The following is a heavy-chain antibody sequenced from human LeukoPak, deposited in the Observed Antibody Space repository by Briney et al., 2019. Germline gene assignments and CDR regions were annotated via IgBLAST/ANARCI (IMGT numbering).Heavy chain of an antibody. CDR3: ARHNYFGSGSYNIDY. Sequence: SETLSLTCTVSGGSISSSSYYWGWIRQPPGKGLEWIESIYYSGSTYYNPSLKSRVTISVDTSKNQFSLKLSSVTAADTAVYYCARHNYFGSGSYNIDYWGQGTLVTVSS. CDR1: GGSISSSSYY. D-gene: IGHD3-10*01. CDR2: IYYSGST. V-gene: IGHV4-39*01. J-gene: IGHJ4*02.